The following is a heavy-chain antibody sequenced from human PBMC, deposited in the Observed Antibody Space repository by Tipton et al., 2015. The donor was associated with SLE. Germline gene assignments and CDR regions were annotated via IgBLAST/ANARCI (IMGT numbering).Heavy chain of an antibody. Sequence: SVKGRFTTSRDNAKNTLFLQMHSLRGDDTALYYCARSGFEPAALGYWGQGTLVTVSS. J-gene: IGHJ4*02. D-gene: IGHD2-2*01. CDR3: ARSGFEPAALGY. V-gene: IGHV3-48*01.